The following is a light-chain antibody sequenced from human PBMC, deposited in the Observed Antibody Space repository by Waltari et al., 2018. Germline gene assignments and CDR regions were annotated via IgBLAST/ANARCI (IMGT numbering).Light chain of an antibody. CDR2: EVS. J-gene: IGLJ3*02. CDR1: NNDIGAYNY. CDR3: CSYRVGFAYVV. V-gene: IGLV2-14*01. Sequence: QSALTQPASVSASPGQSITIPCPGTNNDIGAYNYVSWYQRHPGKAPKLILYEVSTRPSGVSGRFSGSKSGNTASLTIAGLQAEDEADYYSCSYRVGFAYVVFGGGSKLTVL.